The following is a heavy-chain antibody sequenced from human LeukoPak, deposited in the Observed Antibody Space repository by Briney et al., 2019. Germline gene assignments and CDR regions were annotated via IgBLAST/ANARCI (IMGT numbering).Heavy chain of an antibody. J-gene: IGHJ6*02. V-gene: IGHV1-46*01. CDR2: INPSGGST. CDR3: ARGKAATPFSKEYYYYYGMDV. CDR1: GYTFTSYY. Sequence: ASVKVSCKASGYTFTSYYMHWVRQAPGQGLEWMGIINPSGGSTSYAQKFQGRVTMTRDTSTSTVYMELSSLRSEDTAVYYCARGKAATPFSKEYYYYYGMDVWGQGTTVTVSS. D-gene: IGHD2-15*01.